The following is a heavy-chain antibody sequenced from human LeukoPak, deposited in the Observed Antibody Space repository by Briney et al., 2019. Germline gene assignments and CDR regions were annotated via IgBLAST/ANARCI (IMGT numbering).Heavy chain of an antibody. J-gene: IGHJ4*02. Sequence: SVKVSCKASGGTFSSYAISWLRQAPGQGLEWMGGIIPIFGTANYAQKFQGRVTITTDESTSTAYMELSSLRSEDTAVYYCARGGLGYCSSTSCYTPDYWGQGTLVTVSS. CDR3: ARGGLGYCSSTSCYTPDY. D-gene: IGHD2-2*02. CDR2: IIPIFGTA. CDR1: GGTFSSYA. V-gene: IGHV1-69*05.